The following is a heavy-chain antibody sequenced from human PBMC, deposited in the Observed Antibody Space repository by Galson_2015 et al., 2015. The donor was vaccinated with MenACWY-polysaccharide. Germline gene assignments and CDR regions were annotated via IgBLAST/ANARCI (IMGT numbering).Heavy chain of an antibody. J-gene: IGHJ3*02. CDR2: IQYDGSKI. CDR1: GSRFSHSG. V-gene: IGHV3-33*01. CDR3: AREGIRIVFHAFDT. Sequence: SLRLSCAASGSRFSHSGMHWVRQAPGKGLEWVAVIQYDGSKIVYADSVKGRFTIFRDNSKNTLFLEMNSLGAEDTAVYYCAREGIRIVFHAFDTWGQGTMVTVSS. D-gene: IGHD2-15*01.